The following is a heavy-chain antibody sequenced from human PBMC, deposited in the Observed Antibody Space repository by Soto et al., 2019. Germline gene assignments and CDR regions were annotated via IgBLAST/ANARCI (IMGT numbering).Heavy chain of an antibody. V-gene: IGHV1-69*02. CDR3: ARRRTDGLLGYCSGGSCRPSESFDY. Sequence: SVKVSCKASGGTFSSYTISWVRQAPGQGLEWMGRIIPILGIANYAQKFQGRVTITADKSTSTAYMELCSLRSEDTAGYYCARRRTDGLLGYCSGGSCRPSESFDYWGQGTLVTVSS. J-gene: IGHJ4*02. CDR1: GGTFSSYT. CDR2: IIPILGIA. D-gene: IGHD2-15*01.